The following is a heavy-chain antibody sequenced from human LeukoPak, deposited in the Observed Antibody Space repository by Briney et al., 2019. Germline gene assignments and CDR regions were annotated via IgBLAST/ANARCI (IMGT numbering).Heavy chain of an antibody. V-gene: IGHV1-69*01. CDR2: IIPIFGTA. CDR1: GGTFSSYA. J-gene: IGHJ3*02. Sequence: SVKVSCKASGGTFSSYAISWVRQAPGQGLEWMGGIIPIFGTANYAQKFQGRVTITADESTSTAYMELSSLRSEDTVVYYCARELEPPWAFDIWGQGTMVTVSS. D-gene: IGHD1-1*01. CDR3: ARELEPPWAFDI.